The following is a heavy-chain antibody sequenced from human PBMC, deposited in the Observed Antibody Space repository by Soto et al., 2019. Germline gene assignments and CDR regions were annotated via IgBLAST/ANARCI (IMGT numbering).Heavy chain of an antibody. J-gene: IGHJ4*02. CDR2: ISGSGGST. CDR1: GFTFSSYA. Sequence: PGGSLRLSCAASGFTFSSYAMSWVRQAPGRGLEWVSAISGSGGSTYYADSVKGRFTISRDNSKNTLYLQMNSLRAEDTAVYYCAKDLGGVWGSYREFDYWGQGTLVTVSS. CDR3: AKDLGGVWGSYREFDY. V-gene: IGHV3-23*01. D-gene: IGHD3-16*02.